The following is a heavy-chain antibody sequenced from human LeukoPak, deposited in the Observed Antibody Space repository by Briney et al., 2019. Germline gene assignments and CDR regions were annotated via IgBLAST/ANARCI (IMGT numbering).Heavy chain of an antibody. CDR3: AKNIALTGEFDS. CDR2: ISWNSGGI. J-gene: IGHJ4*02. D-gene: IGHD7-27*01. V-gene: IGHV3-9*01. CDR1: GFTFSSCA. Sequence: GGSLRLSCAASGFTFSSCAMSWVRQAPGKGLEWVSGISWNSGGIGYADSVKGRFTISRDNAKNFLYLQMNSLRSEDTAVYYCAKNIALTGEFDSWGQGTLVTVSS.